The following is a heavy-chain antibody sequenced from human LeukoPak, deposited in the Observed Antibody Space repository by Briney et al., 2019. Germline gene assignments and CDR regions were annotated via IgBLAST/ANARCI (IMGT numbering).Heavy chain of an antibody. Sequence: GGSLRLSCAASGFTFSSYAMHWVRQAPGKGLEWVAVISYDGSNKFYADSVKGRFTLSRDNSKNTLYLQMNSLRIEDTAVYYFRRGSVGFGELNYWGQGTLVTVSS. D-gene: IGHD3-10*01. CDR1: GFTFSSYA. CDR3: RRGSVGFGELNY. J-gene: IGHJ4*02. V-gene: IGHV3-30-3*01. CDR2: ISYDGSNK.